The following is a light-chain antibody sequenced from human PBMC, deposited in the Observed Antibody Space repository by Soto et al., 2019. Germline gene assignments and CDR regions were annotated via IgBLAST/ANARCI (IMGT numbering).Light chain of an antibody. CDR1: SSDVGTYNS. J-gene: IGLJ1*01. CDR3: SSYTSSSSYV. CDR2: DVS. Sequence: QSALTQPASVSGSPGQSITISCTGTSSDVGTYNSVSWYQQYPGKAPKLMIHDVSNRPSGVSNRFSGSKSGNTASLTISGPQGEDEADYYCSSYTSSSSYVFGSGTKLTVL. V-gene: IGLV2-14*01.